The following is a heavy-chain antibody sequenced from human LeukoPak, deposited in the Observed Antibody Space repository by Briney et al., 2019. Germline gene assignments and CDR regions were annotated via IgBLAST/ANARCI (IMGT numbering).Heavy chain of an antibody. V-gene: IGHV4-59*12. D-gene: IGHD3-16*01. CDR3: ARVGVAIDY. CDR1: GGSISSYY. Sequence: SSETLSLTCTVSGGSISSYYWSWIRQPPGKGLEWIGYIYYSGSTNYNPSLKSRVTISVDTSKNQFSLKLSSVTAADTAVYYCARVGVAIDYWGQGTLVTVSS. J-gene: IGHJ4*02. CDR2: IYYSGST.